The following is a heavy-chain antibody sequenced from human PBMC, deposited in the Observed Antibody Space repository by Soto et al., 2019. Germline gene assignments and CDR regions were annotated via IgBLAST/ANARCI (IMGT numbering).Heavy chain of an antibody. J-gene: IGHJ6*02. V-gene: IGHV1-46*01. D-gene: IGHD3-16*02. CDR2: INPSGGST. Sequence: ASVKVSCKASGYTFTSYYMHWVRQAPGQGLEWMGIINPSGGSTSYAQKFQGRVTMTRDTSTSTVYMELSSLRSEDTAVYYCARESMITFGGVIVHPGSYGMDVWGQGTTVTVSS. CDR3: ARESMITFGGVIVHPGSYGMDV. CDR1: GYTFTSYY.